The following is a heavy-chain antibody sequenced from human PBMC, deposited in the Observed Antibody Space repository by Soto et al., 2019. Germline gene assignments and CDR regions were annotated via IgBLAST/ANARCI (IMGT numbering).Heavy chain of an antibody. CDR1: GYTITGSY. V-gene: IGHV1-2*02. CDR3: ARDRIRIAARRVVMNWFDP. CDR2: ITPHSGGT. J-gene: IGHJ5*02. Sequence: GASVKVSCKASGYTITGSYMHWVRQDPGQGLEWMGWITPHSGGTNYAQKFQGRVTMTTDTSISTAYMELSRLGSHETGGYYGARDRIRIAARRVVMNWFDPWGHGTLVTVSS. D-gene: IGHD6-6*01.